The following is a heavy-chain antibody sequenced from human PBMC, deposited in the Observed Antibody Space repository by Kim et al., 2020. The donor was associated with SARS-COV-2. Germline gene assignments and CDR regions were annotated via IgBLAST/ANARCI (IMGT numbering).Heavy chain of an antibody. CDR2: ISYDGSNK. J-gene: IGHJ4*02. CDR1: GFTFSSYG. Sequence: GGSLRLSCAASGFTFSSYGMHWVRQAPGKGLEWVAVISYDGSNKYYADSVKGRFTISRDNSKNTLYLQMNSLRAEDTAVYYCAKDRGSWVYKYFDYWGQGTLVTVSS. CDR3: AKDRGSWVYKYFDY. D-gene: IGHD1-1*01. V-gene: IGHV3-30*18.